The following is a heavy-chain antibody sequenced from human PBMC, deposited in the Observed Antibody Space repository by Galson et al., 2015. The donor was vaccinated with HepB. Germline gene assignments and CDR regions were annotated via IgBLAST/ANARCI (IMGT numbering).Heavy chain of an antibody. CDR2: IKEDGSRK. D-gene: IGHD4/OR15-4a*01. V-gene: IGHV3-7*01. Sequence: SLRLSCAASGFTFSSYWMTWVRQAPGKGLEWVANIKEDGSRKYDVDSVRSRFIISRDNAKNSLFLQMNGLRVEDTAVYYCARGALTFDLWGRGTLVTVSS. J-gene: IGHJ2*01. CDR1: GFTFSSYW. CDR3: ARGALTFDL.